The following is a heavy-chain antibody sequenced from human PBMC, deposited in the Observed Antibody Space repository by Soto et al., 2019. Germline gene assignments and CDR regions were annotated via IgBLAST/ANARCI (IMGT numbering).Heavy chain of an antibody. CDR3: VKDHGPYHLHFEF. D-gene: IGHD2-2*01. Sequence: PGGSLRLSCSASGFTFSNYAIHWVRQAPGKGLEYVAASTNNGGSTKYADSVKGRFTISRDNSKSTVFLQMSSLRNEDTAIYCCVKDHGPYHLHFEFWGRGTLVTVSS. CDR2: STNNGGST. V-gene: IGHV3-64D*06. J-gene: IGHJ4*02. CDR1: GFTFSNYA.